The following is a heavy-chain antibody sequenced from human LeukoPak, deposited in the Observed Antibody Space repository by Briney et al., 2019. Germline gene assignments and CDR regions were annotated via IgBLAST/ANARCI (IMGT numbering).Heavy chain of an antibody. D-gene: IGHD3-22*01. CDR2: ISSSSSYI. Sequence: GGSLRLSCAASGFTFSSYSMNWVRQAPGKGLEWVSSISSSSSYIYYADSMKGRFTISRDNAKKSLYLQMNSLRVEDTAVYYCARCYYDSSGYPDYWGQGTLVTVSS. CDR3: ARCYYDSSGYPDY. V-gene: IGHV3-21*01. J-gene: IGHJ4*02. CDR1: GFTFSSYS.